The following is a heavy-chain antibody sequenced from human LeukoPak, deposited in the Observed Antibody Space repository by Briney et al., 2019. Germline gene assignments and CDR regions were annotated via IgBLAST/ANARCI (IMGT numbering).Heavy chain of an antibody. Sequence: GGSLRLSCAASGFTFDDYGLSWVRQVPGKGLEWVSYISSSSNFIFYGDSMRGRFTISRDNARNSLYLQMNNLRAEDTAIYYCARIPYSSSSGPFDIWGQGTMVTVSS. CDR1: GFTFDDYG. D-gene: IGHD2-2*01. J-gene: IGHJ3*02. CDR3: ARIPYSSSSGPFDI. CDR2: ISSSSNFI. V-gene: IGHV3-21*01.